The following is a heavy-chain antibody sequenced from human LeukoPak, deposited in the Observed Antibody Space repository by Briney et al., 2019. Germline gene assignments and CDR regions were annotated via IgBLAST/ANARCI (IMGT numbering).Heavy chain of an antibody. CDR1: GGSISSYY. CDR3: ARDLPGGDGYTLEY. CDR2: IYYSGST. Sequence: SETLSLTCTVSGGSISSYYWSWIRQPPGKGPEWIGYIYYSGSTNYNLSLKSRVTISVDTSKNQFSLKLSSVTAADTAVYYCARDLPGGDGYTLEYWGQGTLVTVSS. D-gene: IGHD5-24*01. V-gene: IGHV4-59*01. J-gene: IGHJ4*02.